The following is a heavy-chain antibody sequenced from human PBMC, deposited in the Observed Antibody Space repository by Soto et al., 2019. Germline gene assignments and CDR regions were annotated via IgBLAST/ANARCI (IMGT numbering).Heavy chain of an antibody. CDR3: TKVSVGYVAPNFRLAEAY. D-gene: IGHD3-9*01. J-gene: IGHJ4*02. V-gene: IGHV3-30*18. Sequence: QVQLVESGGGAAQPGTSLTLSCAASGFSFGAYGMHWVRQAPGKGLEWVAVVSAEGNRQPYADSVRGRFTISRDNSKITLHLQMSSLRSDDTAMYYCTKVSVGYVAPNFRLAEAYWGQGARVTVSS. CDR1: GFSFGAYG. CDR2: VSAEGNRQ.